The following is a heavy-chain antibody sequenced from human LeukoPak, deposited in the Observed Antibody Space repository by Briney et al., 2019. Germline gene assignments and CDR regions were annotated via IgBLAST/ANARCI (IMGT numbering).Heavy chain of an antibody. V-gene: IGHV4-59*13. J-gene: IGHJ6*02. CDR3: AGEGRTYGMDV. CDR2: IYYSGST. CDR1: GGSIGTYY. Sequence: SETLPLTCTVSGGSIGTYYWSWIRQPPGKGLEWIGYIYYSGSTNYNPSLKSRVTISVYTSKNQFSLKLNSVTAADTAVYYCAGEGRTYGMDVWGQGTTVTVSS.